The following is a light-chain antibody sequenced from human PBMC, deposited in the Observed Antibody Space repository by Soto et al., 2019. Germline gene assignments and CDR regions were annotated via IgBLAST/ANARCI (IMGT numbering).Light chain of an antibody. Sequence: DIQMTQSPYSLSAAVGDRVTIACRASQNINTYLNWYQQKPGKAPKLLMFDAASLQSGVPSRFSGSGSRTDFTLTITSQQPEDFATYYCQQTSSAPFTFGPGTKVDIK. CDR2: DAA. CDR3: QQTSSAPFT. V-gene: IGKV1-39*01. CDR1: QNINTY. J-gene: IGKJ3*01.